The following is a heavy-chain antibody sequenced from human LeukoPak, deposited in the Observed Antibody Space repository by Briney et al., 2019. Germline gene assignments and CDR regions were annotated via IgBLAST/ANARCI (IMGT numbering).Heavy chain of an antibody. CDR1: GFTFSSYW. V-gene: IGHV3-74*01. Sequence: GGSLRLSCAASGFTFSSYWVHWVRQPPGKGLVWVSRINSDGSTTTYADSVKGRFTISRDNAQNTLYLQMNSLRAEDTAAYYCARGAQGYYYDYMDVWGKGTTVIVSS. CDR2: INSDGSTT. J-gene: IGHJ6*03. CDR3: ARGAQGYYYDYMDV. D-gene: IGHD2-15*01.